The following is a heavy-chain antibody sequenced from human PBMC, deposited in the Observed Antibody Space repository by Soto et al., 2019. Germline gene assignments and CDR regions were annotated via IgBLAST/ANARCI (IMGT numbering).Heavy chain of an antibody. J-gene: IGHJ4*02. V-gene: IGHV1-3*01. CDR3: AKNQERELPRVIDF. Sequence: ASVKVSCKASGYTFTSYAMHWVRQAPGQRLEWMGWINAGNGNTKYSQKFQGRVTITRDRSKNTLYLQMSSLRAEDTALYYCAKNQERELPRVIDFWGQGTLVTVSS. CDR2: INAGNGNT. CDR1: GYTFTSYA. D-gene: IGHD1-7*01.